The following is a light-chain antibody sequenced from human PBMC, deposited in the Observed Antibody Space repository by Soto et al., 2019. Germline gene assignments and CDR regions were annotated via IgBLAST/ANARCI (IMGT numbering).Light chain of an antibody. CDR2: DNN. CDR1: SSNIGNNY. CDR3: GTWDSSLRRVV. J-gene: IGLJ2*01. V-gene: IGLV1-51*01. Sequence: QSALTQPPSVSAAPGQKVTISCSGSSSNIGNNYLSWYQQLPGTAPKLLIYDNNKRPSGIPDRFSGSKSGTSATLGITGLQTGDEADYYCGTWDSSLRRVVFGGGTQLTVL.